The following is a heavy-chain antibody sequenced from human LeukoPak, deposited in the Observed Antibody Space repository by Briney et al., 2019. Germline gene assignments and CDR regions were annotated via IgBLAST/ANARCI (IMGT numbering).Heavy chain of an antibody. J-gene: IGHJ5*02. V-gene: IGHV4-59*08. CDR1: GGSISAYY. CDR2: IYYSGST. D-gene: IGHD6-19*01. CDR3: ARCVAVAAWFDP. Sequence: SETLSLTCTVSGGSISAYYWYWIRQPPGKGLEWIGYIYYSGSTKYNPSLKSRATISVDTSKTQFSLKLTSVNAADTAVYYCARCVAVAAWFDPWGQGTLVTVSS.